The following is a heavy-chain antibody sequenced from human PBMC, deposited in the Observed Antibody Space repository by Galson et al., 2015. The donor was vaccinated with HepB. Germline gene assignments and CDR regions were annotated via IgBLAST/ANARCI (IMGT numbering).Heavy chain of an antibody. Sequence: LSLTCAVYGVSFSDYYWNWIRQPPGKGPEWIGEINHSGSPKYNPSLKSRVAISVDTSKKQFSLKLSSVTAADTAVYYCPYFFGSGGFFMDVWGQGTAVTVSS. V-gene: IGHV4-34*01. CDR1: GVSFSDYY. CDR2: INHSGSP. D-gene: IGHD3-10*01. J-gene: IGHJ6*02. CDR3: PYFFGSGGFFMDV.